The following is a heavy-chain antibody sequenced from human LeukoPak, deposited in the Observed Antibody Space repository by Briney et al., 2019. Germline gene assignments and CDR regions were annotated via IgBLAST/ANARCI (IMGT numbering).Heavy chain of an antibody. CDR3: TTDHFYVWGRGTVHGI. CDR2: IKSKTDGGTT. J-gene: IGHJ3*02. CDR1: GFTFSNAW. D-gene: IGHD3-16*01. V-gene: IGHV3-15*01. Sequence: GRSLRLSCAASGFTFSNAWMSWVRQAPGKGLEWVGRIKSKTDGGTTDYAAPVKGRITIPRDDSKNTLYLQMNSLKTEDTAVYYCTTDHFYVWGRGTVHGIWGQGTMVTVSS.